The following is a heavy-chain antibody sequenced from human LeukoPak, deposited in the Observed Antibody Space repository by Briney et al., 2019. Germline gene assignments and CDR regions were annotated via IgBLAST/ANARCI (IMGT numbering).Heavy chain of an antibody. J-gene: IGHJ4*02. CDR2: IYYSGST. Sequence: PSETLSLTCTVSGGSISSGGYYWSWIRQPPGKGLEWIGSIYYSGSTNYNPSLKSRVTISVDTSKNQFSLKLSSVTAADTAVYYCARFISYYHDSSGYYYFDYWGQGTLVTVSS. CDR1: GGSISSGGYY. CDR3: ARFISYYHDSSGYYYFDY. D-gene: IGHD3-22*01. V-gene: IGHV4-61*08.